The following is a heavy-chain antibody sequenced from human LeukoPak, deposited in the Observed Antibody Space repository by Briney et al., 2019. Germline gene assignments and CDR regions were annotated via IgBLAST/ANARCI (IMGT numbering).Heavy chain of an antibody. D-gene: IGHD5/OR15-5a*01. Sequence: QPGRSLRLSCAASGFTFSSYAMHWVRQAPGKGLEYVSAISSNGGSTYYANSVKGRFTISRDNSKNTLYLQMGSLRAEDMAVYYCARGVYGDYWGQGTLVTVSS. CDR2: ISSNGGST. CDR3: ARGVYGDY. CDR1: GFTFSSYA. V-gene: IGHV3-64*01. J-gene: IGHJ4*02.